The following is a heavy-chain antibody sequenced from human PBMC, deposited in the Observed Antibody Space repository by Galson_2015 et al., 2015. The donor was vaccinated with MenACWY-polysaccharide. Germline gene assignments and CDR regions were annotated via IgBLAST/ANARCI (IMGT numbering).Heavy chain of an antibody. CDR1: GLRFSGSG. CDR2: IQYDGTNK. Sequence: SLRLSCAASGLRFSGSGMHWVRQAPGKGLEWVAVIQYDGTNKVYADSVKGRFSISRDNSKNTLYLGMNSLRAEDTALYYCAREGSRIVFHAFDVWGQGTMVTVSS. D-gene: IGHD2-21*01. CDR3: AREGSRIVFHAFDV. J-gene: IGHJ3*01. V-gene: IGHV3-33*01.